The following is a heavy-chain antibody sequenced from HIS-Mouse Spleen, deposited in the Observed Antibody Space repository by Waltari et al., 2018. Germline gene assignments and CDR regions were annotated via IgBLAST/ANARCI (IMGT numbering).Heavy chain of an antibody. CDR2: ISSSSSYI. D-gene: IGHD3-10*01. V-gene: IGHV3-21*01. Sequence: NWVRQAPGKGLEWVSSISSSSSYIYYADSVKGRFTISRDNAKNSLYLQMNSLRAEDTAVYYCARAQPSHYYGSGSYFDYWGQGTLVTVSS. J-gene: IGHJ4*02. CDR3: ARAQPSHYYGSGSYFDY.